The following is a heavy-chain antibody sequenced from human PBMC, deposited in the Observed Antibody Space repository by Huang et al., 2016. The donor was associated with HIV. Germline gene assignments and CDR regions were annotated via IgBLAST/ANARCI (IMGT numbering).Heavy chain of an antibody. CDR2: SMPLYGSA. CDR1: GGTFKKYA. Sequence: QVNLVQSGAEVRKPGSSVKVSCKASGGTFKKYAISWVRQAPGQGLEWMGASMPLYGSAEYAEKFQDRGTLTADGSTNTAYLELDRLTSEDTAVYYCAKVAAGQPFHFYYYMDAWGDGTTVIVSS. CDR3: AKVAAGQPFHFYYYMDA. V-gene: IGHV1-69*12. J-gene: IGHJ6*03. D-gene: IGHD3-3*02.